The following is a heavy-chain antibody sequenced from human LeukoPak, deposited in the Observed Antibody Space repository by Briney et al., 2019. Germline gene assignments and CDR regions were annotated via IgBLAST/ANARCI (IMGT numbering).Heavy chain of an antibody. CDR3: ASYRRAYYDYIWGSYNY. V-gene: IGHV1-69*13. CDR2: IIPIFGTA. CDR1: GGTFSSYA. J-gene: IGHJ4*02. Sequence: SVKVSCKASGGTFSSYAISWVRQSPGQGLEWMGGIIPIFGTANYAQKFQGRVTITADESTSTAYMELSSLRSEDTAVYYCASYRRAYYDYIWGSYNYWGQGTLVTVSS. D-gene: IGHD3-16*01.